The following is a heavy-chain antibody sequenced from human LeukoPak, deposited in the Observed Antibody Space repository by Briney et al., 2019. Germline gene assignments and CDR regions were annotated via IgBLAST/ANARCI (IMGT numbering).Heavy chain of an antibody. CDR3: ARVDCSRNDAFDI. CDR1: GGXISSGDYY. V-gene: IGHV4-30-4*01. J-gene: IGHJ3*02. CDR2: IYYSGST. D-gene: IGHD2-2*01. Sequence: PSETLSLTCTVSGGXISSGDYYWSWIRQPPGKGLEWFGYIYYSGSTYYNTSRKSRVTISVHTSKNQFSLKVSSVTAADTAVYYCARVDCSRNDAFDIWGQGTMVTVSS.